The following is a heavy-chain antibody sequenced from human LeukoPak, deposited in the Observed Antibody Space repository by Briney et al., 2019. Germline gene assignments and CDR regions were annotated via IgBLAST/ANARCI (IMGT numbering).Heavy chain of an antibody. Sequence: PGGSLRLSCAASGFTLSSYAMSWVRQAPGKGLEWVSAIRGSGGRTYYAASVKGRFTISRDNSKNTLYLQMNSLRAEDTAVYYCAKEGGDTIFGVVIIPELDYWGQGTLVTVSS. CDR1: GFTLSSYA. J-gene: IGHJ4*02. CDR2: IRGSGGRT. V-gene: IGHV3-23*01. CDR3: AKEGGDTIFGVVIIPELDY. D-gene: IGHD3-3*01.